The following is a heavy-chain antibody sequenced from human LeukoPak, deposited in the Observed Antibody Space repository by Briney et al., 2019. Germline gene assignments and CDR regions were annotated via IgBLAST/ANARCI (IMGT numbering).Heavy chain of an antibody. CDR1: GFTFSSYW. Sequence: GGSLRLSCAASGFTFSSYWMSWVRQAPGKGLEWVANIKQDGSEKYYVDSVKGRFTISRDNAKNSLYLQMNSLRAEDTAVYYCARDGAVIYYGMDVWGQGTTVTVSS. CDR3: ARDGAVIYYGMDV. V-gene: IGHV3-7*03. D-gene: IGHD2-21*01. CDR2: IKQDGSEK. J-gene: IGHJ6*02.